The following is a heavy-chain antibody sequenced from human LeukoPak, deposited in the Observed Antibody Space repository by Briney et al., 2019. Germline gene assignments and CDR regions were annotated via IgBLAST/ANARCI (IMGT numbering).Heavy chain of an antibody. CDR3: VSLDGVYYYHMDV. CDR1: GFTFSGYA. J-gene: IGHJ6*02. Sequence: GGSLRLSCAASGFTFSGYAMSWVRQAPGKGLEWVSTISDNGGRTYYADSVKGRFTIPRDNAKNTLYLQMNSLRAEDSAVYYCVSLDGVYYYHMDVWGQGTTVIVSS. CDR2: ISDNGGRT. V-gene: IGHV3-23*01. D-gene: IGHD3/OR15-3a*01.